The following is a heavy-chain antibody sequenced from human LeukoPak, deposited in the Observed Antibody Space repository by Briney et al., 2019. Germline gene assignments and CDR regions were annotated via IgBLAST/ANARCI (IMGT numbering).Heavy chain of an antibody. Sequence: SETLSLTCAVYGGSFSGYYWSWLRQPPGKGLEWIGEINHSGSTNYNPSLKSRVTISVDTSKNPFSLKLSSVPAADTAVYYCARGWVWFGEFLLDYWGQGTLVTVSS. CDR1: GGSFSGYY. CDR3: ARGWVWFGEFLLDY. J-gene: IGHJ4*02. V-gene: IGHV4-34*01. CDR2: INHSGST. D-gene: IGHD3-10*01.